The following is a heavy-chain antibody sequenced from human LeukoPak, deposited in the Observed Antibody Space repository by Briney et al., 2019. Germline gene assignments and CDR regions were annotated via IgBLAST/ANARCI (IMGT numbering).Heavy chain of an antibody. CDR1: GYTFTGYY. CDR3: ARDLVKGIWFGRGNNWFDP. D-gene: IGHD3-10*01. CDR2: INPNSGGT. J-gene: IGHJ5*02. V-gene: IGHV1-2*02. Sequence: ASVKVSCKASGYTFTGYYIHWVRQAPGQGLEWMGWINPNSGGTNYAQKFQGRVTMTRDTSISTAYMELSSLRSEDTAVYYCARDLVKGIWFGRGNNWFDPWGQGTLVTVSS.